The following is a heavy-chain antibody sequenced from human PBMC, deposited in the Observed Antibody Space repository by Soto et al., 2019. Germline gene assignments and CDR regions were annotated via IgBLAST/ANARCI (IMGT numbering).Heavy chain of an antibody. CDR2: IYYSGST. CDR3: ARVRGVWFAPLWFDP. V-gene: IGHV4-59*06. D-gene: IGHD3-10*01. CDR1: GGPITSYH. Sequence: SETLSLTCIVSGGPITSYHWSWIRQHPGKGLEWIGYIYYSGSTYYNPSLKSRVTISVDTSKNQFSLKLSSVTAADTAVYYCARVRGVWFAPLWFDPWGQGTLVTVSS. J-gene: IGHJ5*02.